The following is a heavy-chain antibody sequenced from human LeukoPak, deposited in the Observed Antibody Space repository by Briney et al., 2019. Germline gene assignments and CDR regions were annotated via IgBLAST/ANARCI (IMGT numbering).Heavy chain of an antibody. V-gene: IGHV3-48*01. Sequence: GGSLRLSCAASGFTFSSYSMNWVRQAPGKGLEWVSYISSSSSTIYYADSVKGRFTISRDNAKNSLYLQMNSLRAEDTAVYYCARGVRTRGYSYGYRGGAFDYWAREPWSPSPQ. CDR1: GFTFSSYS. D-gene: IGHD5-18*01. CDR2: ISSSSSTI. J-gene: IGHJ4*02. CDR3: ARGVRTRGYSYGYRGGAFDY.